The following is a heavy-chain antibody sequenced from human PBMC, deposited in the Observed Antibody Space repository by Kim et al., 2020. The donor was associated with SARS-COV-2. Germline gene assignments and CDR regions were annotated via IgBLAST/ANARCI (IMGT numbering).Heavy chain of an antibody. Sequence: GGSLRLSCAASGFTFVYWMHWVRQTPGKGLVWVSHISGDGSRTTYVDSVKGRFTISRDSAKKTVYLQMNSLRAEDTGVYYCARDRGLPDSFDLWGQGTMVTVSS. J-gene: IGHJ3*01. V-gene: IGHV3-74*01. CDR2: ISGDGSRT. D-gene: IGHD3-10*01. CDR1: GFTFVYW. CDR3: ARDRGLPDSFDL.